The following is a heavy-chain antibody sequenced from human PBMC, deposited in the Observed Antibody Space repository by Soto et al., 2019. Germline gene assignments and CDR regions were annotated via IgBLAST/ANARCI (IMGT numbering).Heavy chain of an antibody. CDR3: ARSIVAGTFYFDY. D-gene: IGHD5-12*01. Sequence: GGSLRLSCATSGFAFSSHSMNWVRQAPGRGLEWVSSISGSGSYIYYADSVKGRFTISRDNAKTSLYLQMNTLRAEDTALYYCARSIVAGTFYFDYWGQGTLVTVSS. V-gene: IGHV3-21*01. J-gene: IGHJ4*02. CDR2: ISGSGSYI. CDR1: GFAFSSHS.